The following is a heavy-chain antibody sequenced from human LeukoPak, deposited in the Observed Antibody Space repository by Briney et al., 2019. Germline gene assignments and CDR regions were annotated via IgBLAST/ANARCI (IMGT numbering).Heavy chain of an antibody. V-gene: IGHV4-39*01. J-gene: IGHJ4*02. CDR3: VKSGGYGLIDY. D-gene: IGHD6-19*01. Sequence: SETLSLTCAVSGASISGSGYYLGWIRQPPGKGLEWIGNIYYTGSTYYNASLQSRVTISIDMSKNQFSLRLSSVTAADTAMYYCVKSGGYGLIDYWGQGTLVTVSS. CDR2: IYYTGST. CDR1: GASISGSGYY.